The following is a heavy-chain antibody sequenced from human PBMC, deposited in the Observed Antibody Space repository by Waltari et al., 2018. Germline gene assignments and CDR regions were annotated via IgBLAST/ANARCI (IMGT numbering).Heavy chain of an antibody. J-gene: IGHJ4*02. D-gene: IGHD2-15*01. CDR2: IHRSGRT. V-gene: IGHV4-4*02. CDR3: ARDRGRGLYFDS. Sequence: QLQLQQSGPGLVKPSASLSLTCGVSGDSMSENYWWSWVRQSPEKGLEWIGQIHRSGRTYYNPSLESRVSVSMDTSNNKFFLKLSSAIAADTAVYYCARDRGRGLYFDSWGQGTLVTVSP. CDR1: GDSMSENYW.